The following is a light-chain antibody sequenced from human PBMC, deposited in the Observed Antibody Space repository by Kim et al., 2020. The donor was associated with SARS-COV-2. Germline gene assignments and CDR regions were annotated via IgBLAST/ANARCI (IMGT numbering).Light chain of an antibody. CDR2: AAA. CDR1: QDVRVW. CDR3: QQSKSFPFT. Sequence: ASVGSRVTITCRASQDVRVWLAWYQQRPGRAPRVLVYAAASLQRGVPSRFSGSGSGTDVTLTISNLQPEDSATYYCQQSKSFPFTCGPGTKVDIK. V-gene: IGKV1-12*01. J-gene: IGKJ3*01.